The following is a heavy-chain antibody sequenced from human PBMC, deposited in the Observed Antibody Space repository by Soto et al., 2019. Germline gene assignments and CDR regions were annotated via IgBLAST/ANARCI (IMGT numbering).Heavy chain of an antibody. J-gene: IGHJ6*02. V-gene: IGHV3-43D*04. CDR1: GFTFDDYA. Sequence: PGGSLRLSCAASGFTFDDYAMHWVRQAPGKGLEWVSLISWDGGSTYYADSVKGRFTISRDNSKNSLYLQMNSLRAEDTALYYCAKDLGNPLPRRLYYYYGMDVWGQGTTVTSP. D-gene: IGHD5-12*01. CDR2: ISWDGGST. CDR3: AKDLGNPLPRRLYYYYGMDV.